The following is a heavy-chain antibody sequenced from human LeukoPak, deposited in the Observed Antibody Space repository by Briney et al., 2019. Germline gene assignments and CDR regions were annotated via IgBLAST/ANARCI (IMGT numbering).Heavy chain of an antibody. CDR2: IYPDDSDT. CDR1: GHSFTSYW. Sequence: GESLKISCKGSGHSFTSYWIGWLRQMPGKGLEWMGIIYPDDSDTRYSPSFKGQVTISADKSISTAYLQWSSLKASDTAMYYCARTSGLVGARTGWDYFDYWGQGTLVTVSS. D-gene: IGHD1-26*01. J-gene: IGHJ4*02. CDR3: ARTSGLVGARTGWDYFDY. V-gene: IGHV5-51*01.